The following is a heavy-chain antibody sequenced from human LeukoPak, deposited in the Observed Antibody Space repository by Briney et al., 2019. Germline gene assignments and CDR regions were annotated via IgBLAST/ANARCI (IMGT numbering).Heavy chain of an antibody. CDR1: GYSFTSYW. V-gene: IGHV5-51*01. CDR3: ARRWTNYGGRYDY. Sequence: GESLKISCKGSGYSFTSYWIGWVRQMPGKGLEWMRIIYPGDSDTRYSPSFQGQVTISADKSISTAYLQWSSLKASDTAMYYCARRWTNYGGRYDYWGQGTLVTVSS. CDR2: IYPGDSDT. J-gene: IGHJ4*02. D-gene: IGHD4-17*01.